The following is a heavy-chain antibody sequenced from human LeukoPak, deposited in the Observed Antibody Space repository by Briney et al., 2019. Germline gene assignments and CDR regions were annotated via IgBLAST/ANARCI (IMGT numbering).Heavy chain of an antibody. CDR1: GITLSNYG. J-gene: IGHJ4*02. V-gene: IGHV3-23*01. CDR3: ASGRHDFLH. D-gene: IGHD3/OR15-3a*01. Sequence: GGSLRLSCAVSGITLSNYGMSWVRQAPGKGLEWVAGISDSGGSTNYADSVKGRFTISRDNAKNSLYLQMTSLRVEDTAVYYCASGRHDFLHWGQGTLVTVSS. CDR2: ISDSGGST.